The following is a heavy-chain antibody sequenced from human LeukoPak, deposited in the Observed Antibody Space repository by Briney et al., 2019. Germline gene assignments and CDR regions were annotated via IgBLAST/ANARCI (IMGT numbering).Heavy chain of an antibody. D-gene: IGHD3-10*01. V-gene: IGHV3-23*01. CDR2: ISGSGDNT. CDR3: AKVTYGSGTYGAFDY. Sequence: GGSLRLSCAASRFTFSSHGMSWVRQAPGKGLEWVSTISGSGDNTYYADSVKGRFTISRDNSKNTLCLQMNSLRAEDTAVYYCAKVTYGSGTYGAFDYWGQGTLVTVSS. J-gene: IGHJ4*02. CDR1: RFTFSSHG.